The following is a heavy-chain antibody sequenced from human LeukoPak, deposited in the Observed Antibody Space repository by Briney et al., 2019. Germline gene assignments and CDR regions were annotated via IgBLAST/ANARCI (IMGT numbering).Heavy chain of an antibody. J-gene: IGHJ6*03. Sequence: GGSLRLSCGASGFTFSTYGMSWFRQAPGKGLDWVSAISSIGGNTYYADSVKGRFTISRDNSKNTLYLQMNSLRAEDTAVYHCAKAGRAGEGITMIRGVRSDYYYMDVWGKGTTVTISS. CDR2: ISSIGGNT. D-gene: IGHD3-10*01. CDR1: GFTFSTYG. CDR3: AKAGRAGEGITMIRGVRSDYYYMDV. V-gene: IGHV3-23*01.